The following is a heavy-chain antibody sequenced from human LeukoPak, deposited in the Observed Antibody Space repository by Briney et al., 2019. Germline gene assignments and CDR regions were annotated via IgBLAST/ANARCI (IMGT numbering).Heavy chain of an antibody. CDR3: AKGAFFDY. V-gene: IGHV3-23*01. J-gene: IGHJ4*02. D-gene: IGHD3-16*01. Sequence: GGSLRLSCAASGFTFSTYAMSWVRQAPGKGLEWVSVISNSGGNTYYADSVKGRFTISRDNSKNTLYLQMNSLRVEDTAVYYCAKGAFFDYWGQGTLVTVSS. CDR1: GFTFSTYA. CDR2: ISNSGGNT.